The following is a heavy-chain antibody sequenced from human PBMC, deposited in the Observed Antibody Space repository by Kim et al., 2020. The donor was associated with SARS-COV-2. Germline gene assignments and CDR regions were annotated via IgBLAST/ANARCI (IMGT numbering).Heavy chain of an antibody. V-gene: IGHV1-46*01. Sequence: SYAQKFQGRAPLTRHTSTSTVYMELSSLRSEDTAVHYCARDMSGYYAFDYWGQGTLVTVSS. J-gene: IGHJ4*02. D-gene: IGHD3-22*01. CDR3: ARDMSGYYAFDY.